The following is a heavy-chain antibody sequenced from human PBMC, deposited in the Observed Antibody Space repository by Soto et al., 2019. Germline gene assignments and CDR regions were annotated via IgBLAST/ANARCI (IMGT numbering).Heavy chain of an antibody. Sequence: QVQLVESGGGLVKPGGSLRLSCAASGFTFSDYYMSWIRQAPGKGLEWVSYISSSSSYTNYADSVKGRFTISRDNAKNSRYLQMNSLRAEDTAVYYCARQYLYGDYGRNWYFDLWGRGTLVTVSS. CDR2: ISSSSSYT. V-gene: IGHV3-11*06. D-gene: IGHD4-17*01. J-gene: IGHJ2*01. CDR1: GFTFSDYY. CDR3: ARQYLYGDYGRNWYFDL.